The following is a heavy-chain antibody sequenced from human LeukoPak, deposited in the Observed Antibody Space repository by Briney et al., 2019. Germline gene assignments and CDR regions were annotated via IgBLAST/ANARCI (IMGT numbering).Heavy chain of an antibody. D-gene: IGHD3-9*01. CDR2: ISYDGSNK. J-gene: IGHJ6*03. CDR3: VRGADYHILTGYMDV. Sequence: GGSLRLSCAASGFTFSSYGMHWVRQAPGKGLEWVAVISYDGSNKYYADSVKGRFTISRANAKNSLFLQMNSLRAEDTAVYYCVRGADYHILTGYMDVWGKGTTVTVSS. V-gene: IGHV3-30*03. CDR1: GFTFSSYG.